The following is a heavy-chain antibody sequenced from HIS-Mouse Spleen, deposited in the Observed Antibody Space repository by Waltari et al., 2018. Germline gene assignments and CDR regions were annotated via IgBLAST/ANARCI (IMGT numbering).Heavy chain of an antibody. D-gene: IGHD6-13*01. Sequence: QLQLQESGPGLVKPSETLSLTCTVPGGSITSNSSSWGWIRPPPGKGLEWIGSIYYRGSTYYNPSLKSRVTISVDTSKNQFSLKLSSVTAADTAVYYCAREIPYSSSWYDWYFDLWGRGTLVTVSS. CDR2: IYYRGST. CDR1: GGSITSNSSS. V-gene: IGHV4-39*07. J-gene: IGHJ2*01. CDR3: AREIPYSSSWYDWYFDL.